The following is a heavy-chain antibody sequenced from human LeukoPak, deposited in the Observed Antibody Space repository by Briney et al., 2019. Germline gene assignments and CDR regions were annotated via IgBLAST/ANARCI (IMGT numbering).Heavy chain of an antibody. CDR1: GYTFTGYY. CDR2: INPNSGGT. CDR3: ARAGERHYGSADY. D-gene: IGHD3-10*01. V-gene: IGHV1-2*02. Sequence: GASVKVSCKASGYTFTGYYMHWVRQAPGQGLEWMGWINPNSGGTNYAQKFQGRVTMTRDTSISTAYMELSRLRSDDTAVYYCARAGERHYGSADYWGQGTLVTVSS. J-gene: IGHJ4*02.